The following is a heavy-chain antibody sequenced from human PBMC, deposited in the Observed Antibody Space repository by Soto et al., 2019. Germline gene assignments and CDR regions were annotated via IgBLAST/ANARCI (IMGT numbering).Heavy chain of an antibody. D-gene: IGHD3-22*01. V-gene: IGHV1-69*13. CDR2: IIPIFGTA. J-gene: IGHJ4*02. CDR1: GGTFSGYA. Sequence: SVKVSCNASGGTFSGYAISWVRKAPGQGLEWMRGIIPIFGTANDAQKFQGRVTITADESTSTAYMELSSLRSEDTAVYDCARSARPCVVTSYFDYWGQGTLVTVSS. CDR3: ARSARPCVVTSYFDY.